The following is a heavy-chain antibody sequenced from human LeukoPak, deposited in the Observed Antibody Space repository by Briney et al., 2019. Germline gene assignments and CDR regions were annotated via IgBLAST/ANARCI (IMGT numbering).Heavy chain of an antibody. Sequence: SETLSLTCTVSGGSMSSSSYYWGWIRQPPGKGLEWIGSMYYNPSLKSRVTISVDTSKNQFSLKLRSVTAADTAVYYCARLVPAAIFDYWGQGTLVTVSS. CDR3: ARLVPAAIFDY. CDR1: GGSMSSSSYY. J-gene: IGHJ4*02. CDR2: MY. D-gene: IGHD2-2*02. V-gene: IGHV4-39*01.